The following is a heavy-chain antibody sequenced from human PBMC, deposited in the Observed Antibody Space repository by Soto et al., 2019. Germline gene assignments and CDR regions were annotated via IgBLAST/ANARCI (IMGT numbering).Heavy chain of an antibody. J-gene: IGHJ6*02. Sequence: GESLKISCKASGYSFTHKLIALVRQTPGKGLEWLGVIYPLDSYTKYSPSFEGQVTMSVDKSVNTASLQMNSLRAEDTAVYHCARDAPSDDIWSGYSYGMDVWGQGTTVTVSS. CDR2: IYPLDSYT. CDR3: ARDAPSDDIWSGYSYGMDV. D-gene: IGHD3-3*01. V-gene: IGHV5-51*01. CDR1: GYSFTHKL.